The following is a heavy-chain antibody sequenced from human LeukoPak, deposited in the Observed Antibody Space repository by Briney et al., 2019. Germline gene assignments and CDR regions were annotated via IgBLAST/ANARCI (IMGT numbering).Heavy chain of an antibody. J-gene: IGHJ4*02. V-gene: IGHV4-4*07. D-gene: IGHD3-9*01. CDR3: AKTNYDILTGPFDY. CDR2: FYSSGTT. CDR1: GDSISSYY. Sequence: SETLSLTCTVSGDSISSYYWSWIRQPAGKGLEWIGRFYSSGTTDFSPSLKSRVTVSVDTSKNQFSLKLRSVTAADTAVYYCAKTNYDILTGPFDYWGQGTLFIVSS.